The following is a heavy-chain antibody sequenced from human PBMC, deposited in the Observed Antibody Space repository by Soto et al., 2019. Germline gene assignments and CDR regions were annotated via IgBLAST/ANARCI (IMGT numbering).Heavy chain of an antibody. CDR2: ISNDGSNT. Sequence: GGSLRLSCTASGFTFTSYGIHWVRQAPGKGLEWVAVISNDGSNTYYADSVKGRFTISRDNSKNTLYLQMNSLRAEDTAVYYCAKGPWDYDILTGRHFDYWGQGTLVTVSS. V-gene: IGHV3-30*18. CDR1: GFTFTSYG. CDR3: AKGPWDYDILTGRHFDY. J-gene: IGHJ4*02. D-gene: IGHD3-9*01.